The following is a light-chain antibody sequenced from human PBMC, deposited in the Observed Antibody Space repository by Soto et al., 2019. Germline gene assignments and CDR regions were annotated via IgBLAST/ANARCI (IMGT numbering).Light chain of an antibody. CDR3: SSYTGSTTRL. CDR1: SSDVGGYNY. Sequence: QSALTQPASVSGSPGQSITISCTGTSSDVGGYNYVSWYQQHPGKAPKLMIYDVSNRPSGVSNRFSGYKSGNTASLTISGLQAEDEADYYCSSYTGSTTRLFGGGTKVTVL. J-gene: IGLJ2*01. V-gene: IGLV2-14*01. CDR2: DVS.